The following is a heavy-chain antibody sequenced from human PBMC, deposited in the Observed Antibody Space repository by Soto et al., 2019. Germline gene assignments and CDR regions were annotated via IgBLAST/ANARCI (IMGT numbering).Heavy chain of an antibody. D-gene: IGHD2-15*01. V-gene: IGHV3-21*01. CDR3: AGSMCVVVNASDN. CDR2: ISSSSSYI. CDR1: GFTFSSYS. Sequence: EVQLVESGGGLVKPGGSLRLSCAASGFTFSSYSMNWVRQAPGKGLEWVSSISSSSSYIYYADSVKGRFTISRDNAKNALYVQMNSLIADGTAVYYCAGSMCVVVNASDNWGQGTLVTVSS. J-gene: IGHJ4*02.